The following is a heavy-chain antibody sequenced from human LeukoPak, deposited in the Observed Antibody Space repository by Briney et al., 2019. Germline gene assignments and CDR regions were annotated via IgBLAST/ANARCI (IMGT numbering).Heavy chain of an antibody. CDR2: ISWDSDSI. D-gene: IGHD3-22*01. J-gene: IGHJ4*02. CDR1: GFTFDDYT. CDR3: VRSHQLSGDYYAPNYFDS. Sequence: PGGSLRLSCAASGFTFDDYTMHWVRQAPGKGLEWVSLISWDSDSIYYVDSVKGRFTTSRDNSKNSLYLQMNSLRTEDTALYYCVRSHQLSGDYYAPNYFDSWGQGTLVTVSS. V-gene: IGHV3-43*01.